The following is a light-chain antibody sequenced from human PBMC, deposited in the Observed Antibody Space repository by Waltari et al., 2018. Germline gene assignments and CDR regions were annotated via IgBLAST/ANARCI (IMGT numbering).Light chain of an antibody. CDR2: EVS. V-gene: IGLV2-8*01. J-gene: IGLJ2*01. Sequence: QSALTQPPSASGSPGPSVPISCTGASSDIGNYQYVSWYQQHPHKAPTLLIYEVSKRPPGVPDRFSASKSGNTASLTVSGLQADDESDYYCTSYAGSKGVLFGGGTKLTVL. CDR1: SSDIGNYQY. CDR3: TSYAGSKGVL.